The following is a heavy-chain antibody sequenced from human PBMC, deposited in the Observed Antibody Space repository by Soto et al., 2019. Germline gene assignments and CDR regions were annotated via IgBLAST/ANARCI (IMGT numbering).Heavy chain of an antibody. CDR2: ISSSSSTI. J-gene: IGHJ4*02. CDR3: ARDRDCTNGVCYINRGFDY. D-gene: IGHD2-8*01. V-gene: IGHV3-21*04. CDR1: GFTFSSYS. Sequence: EVQLVESGGGLVKPGGSLRLSCAASGFTFSSYSMNWVRQAPGKGLEWVSSISSSSSTIYYADSVKGRFTISRDNAKNSLYLQMNSLRAEDTAVYYCARDRDCTNGVCYINRGFDYWGQGTLVTVSS.